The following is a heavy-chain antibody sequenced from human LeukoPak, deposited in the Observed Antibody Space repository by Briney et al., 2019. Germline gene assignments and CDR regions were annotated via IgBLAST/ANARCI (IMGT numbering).Heavy chain of an antibody. Sequence: ETLSLNCAVYGGSFSNYYWSWIRQAPGKGLEWVSGISGSGDNTYYADSVKGRFTISRDNPKNTLYVQVNSLGTEDTAAYYCAKGSYYDSSGSFYFDYWGQGTLVTVSS. J-gene: IGHJ4*02. CDR3: AKGSYYDSSGSFYFDY. CDR2: ISGSGDNT. V-gene: IGHV3-23*01. CDR1: GGSFSNYY. D-gene: IGHD3-22*01.